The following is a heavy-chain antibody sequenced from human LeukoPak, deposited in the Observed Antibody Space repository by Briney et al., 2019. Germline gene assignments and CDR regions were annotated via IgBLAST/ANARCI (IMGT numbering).Heavy chain of an antibody. CDR3: ARDIAAAGLFFDY. D-gene: IGHD6-13*01. CDR1: GFTLSSYW. J-gene: IGHJ4*02. Sequence: GGSLRLSCAASGFTLSSYWMTWVRQAPGKGLEWVANIKYDGSERDYVDSVKGRFTISRDNAKNSLYLQMNSLRAEDTAIYYCARDIAAAGLFFDYWGQGTLVTVSP. CDR2: IKYDGSER. V-gene: IGHV3-7*01.